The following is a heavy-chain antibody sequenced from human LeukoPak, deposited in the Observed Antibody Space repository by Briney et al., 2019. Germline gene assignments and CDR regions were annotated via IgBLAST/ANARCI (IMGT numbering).Heavy chain of an antibody. D-gene: IGHD1-26*01. J-gene: IGHJ3*02. Sequence: GASVKVSCKASGYTFTGYYMHWVRQAPGQGLEWMGWINPNSGGTSYTQKFQGRVTMTRDTSISTAFMELSRLRSDDTALYYCAETQGSDGPYDAFDIWGQGTMVTVSS. V-gene: IGHV1-2*02. CDR1: GYTFTGYY. CDR2: INPNSGGT. CDR3: AETQGSDGPYDAFDI.